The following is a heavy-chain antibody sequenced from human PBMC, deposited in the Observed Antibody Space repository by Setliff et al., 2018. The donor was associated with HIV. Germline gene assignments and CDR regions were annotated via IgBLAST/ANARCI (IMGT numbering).Heavy chain of an antibody. V-gene: IGHV4-34*01. D-gene: IGHD2-15*01. CDR2: INHSGRT. J-gene: IGHJ2*01. Sequence: PSETLSLTCAVYGGSFSDNYWSWVRQSPGKGLEWIGEINHSGRTKYSPSLRSRVSISVDTSKTQFSLKLSSVTAADTAVYYCARDPGIVPIGYFDLWGRGTLVTVSS. CDR1: GGSFSDNY. CDR3: ARDPGIVPIGYFDL.